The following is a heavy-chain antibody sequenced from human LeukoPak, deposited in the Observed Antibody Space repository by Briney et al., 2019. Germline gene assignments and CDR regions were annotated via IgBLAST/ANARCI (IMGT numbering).Heavy chain of an antibody. CDR1: GGTFSSYA. Sequence: ASVKVSCKASGGTFSSYAISWVRQAPGQGLEWMGRIIPILGIANYAQKFQGRVTITADKSTSTAYMELSSLRSEDTAVYYCARSGDTVDTAFDYWGQGTLVTVSS. D-gene: IGHD5-18*01. CDR2: IIPILGIA. J-gene: IGHJ4*02. CDR3: ARSGDTVDTAFDY. V-gene: IGHV1-69*04.